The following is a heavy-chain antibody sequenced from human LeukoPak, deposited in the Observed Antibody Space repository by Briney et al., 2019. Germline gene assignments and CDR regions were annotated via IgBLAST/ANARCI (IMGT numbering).Heavy chain of an antibody. V-gene: IGHV1-46*01. CDR3: ARDKSGNDCFDP. Sequence: GASVKVSCKASGFTFTSYYMHWVRQAPGQGLEWMGIINPSGGSGSTSYAQKFQGRVTMTRDTSTSTVYMELSSLRSEDTAVYFCARDKSGNDCFDPWGQGTLVTISS. CDR2: INPSGGSGST. CDR1: GFTFTSYY. J-gene: IGHJ5*02. D-gene: IGHD5-12*01.